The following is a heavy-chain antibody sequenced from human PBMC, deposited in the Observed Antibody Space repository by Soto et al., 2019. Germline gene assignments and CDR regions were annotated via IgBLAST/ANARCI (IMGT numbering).Heavy chain of an antibody. V-gene: IGHV4-39*01. Sequence: TCAVSGGSISSSSYYWGWIRQPPGKGLEWIGSIYYTGNTYYTPSLQSRVAISVDTSKNQFSLKLNSVTAADTVVCYCARRTVNIRTFYSGLKTHCFDYWGQGALVTVSS. D-gene: IGHD6-19*01. CDR1: GGSISSSSYY. J-gene: IGHJ4*02. CDR2: IYYTGNT. CDR3: ARRTVNIRTFYSGLKTHCFDY.